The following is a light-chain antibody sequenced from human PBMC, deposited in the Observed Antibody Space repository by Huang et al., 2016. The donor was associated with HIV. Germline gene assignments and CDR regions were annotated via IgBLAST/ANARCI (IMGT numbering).Light chain of an antibody. J-gene: IGKJ4*01. CDR1: QNITSF. CDR3: QQRIQWPRLT. Sequence: EIVLTQSPATLSLSPGERATLSCRASQNITSFFAWYRQNPGQAPRLLIFDATNRATGTPARFSGSGSGKDFTLTIHSLGPEDFAVYYCQQRIQWPRLTFGGGTRVEMK. V-gene: IGKV3-11*01. CDR2: DAT.